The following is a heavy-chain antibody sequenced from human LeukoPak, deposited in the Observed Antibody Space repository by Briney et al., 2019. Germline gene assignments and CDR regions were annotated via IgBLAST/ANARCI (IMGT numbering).Heavy chain of an antibody. J-gene: IGHJ5*02. V-gene: IGHV4-59*12. CDR3: ARGCIALVRGSLWFDP. D-gene: IGHD3-10*01. CDR1: GGSISSYY. Sequence: SETLSLTCTVSGGSISSYYWSWIRQPPGKGLEWIGYIYYSGSTNYNPSLKSRVTISVDTSKNQFSLKLTSVTAADTAVYYCARGCIALVRGSLWFDPWGQGTLVTVSS. CDR2: IYYSGST.